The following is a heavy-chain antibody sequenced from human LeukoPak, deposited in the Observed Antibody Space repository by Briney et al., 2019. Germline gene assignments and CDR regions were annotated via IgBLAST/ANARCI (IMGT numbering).Heavy chain of an antibody. J-gene: IGHJ4*02. V-gene: IGHV3-53*01. CDR3: ARASGWTFDY. CDR1: GFTVSSNH. CDR2: IYGGGST. Sequence: SGGSLRLSCVASGFTVSSNHMSWVRQAPGTGLEWVSVIYGGGSTYYADSVKGRFTISRDNSKNTLYLQMNSLRAEDTAVYYCARASGWTFDYWGQGTLVTVSS. D-gene: IGHD6-19*01.